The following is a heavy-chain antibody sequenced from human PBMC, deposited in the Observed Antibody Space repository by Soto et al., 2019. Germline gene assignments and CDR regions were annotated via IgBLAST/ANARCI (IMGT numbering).Heavy chain of an antibody. CDR3: ARETSGLNPPDAFDI. CDR2: INPNSGDT. D-gene: IGHD3-10*01. J-gene: IGHJ3*02. Sequence: ASVKVSCKASGYTFTGYYMHWVRQAPGQGLEWMGWINPNSGDTNYAQKFQGWVTMTRDTSISTAYMELSRLRSDDTAVYYCARETSGLNPPDAFDIWGQGTMVTVSS. CDR1: GYTFTGYY. V-gene: IGHV1-2*04.